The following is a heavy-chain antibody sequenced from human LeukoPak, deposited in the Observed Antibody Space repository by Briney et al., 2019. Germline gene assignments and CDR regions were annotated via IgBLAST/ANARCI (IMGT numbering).Heavy chain of an antibody. V-gene: IGHV1-69*06. D-gene: IGHD3-3*01. CDR2: IIPLFGSA. J-gene: IGHJ6*03. Sequence: ASVKVSCKSSGGTFNNYAVSWVRQAPGQGLEWMGGIIPLFGSANYAQRFQGRVTISADKYPSTVYMDLSSLRSEDTAVYYCARGYYDFWSGYYYYMDVWGKGTTVTVSS. CDR1: GGTFNNYA. CDR3: ARGYYDFWSGYYYYMDV.